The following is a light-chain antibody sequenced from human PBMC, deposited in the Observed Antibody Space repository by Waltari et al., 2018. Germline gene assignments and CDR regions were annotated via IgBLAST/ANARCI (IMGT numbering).Light chain of an antibody. Sequence: AIRMTQSPSSLSASTGDRVTITCRASQGISRYLAWYQQKPGQAPKLLIYAASTLQNGVPSRFSGSGSGTDFTLTNSCLQSEDFATYYCQQSYSTPMYTFGQGTKLEIK. V-gene: IGKV1-8*01. CDR3: QQSYSTPMYT. J-gene: IGKJ2*01. CDR2: AAS. CDR1: QGISRY.